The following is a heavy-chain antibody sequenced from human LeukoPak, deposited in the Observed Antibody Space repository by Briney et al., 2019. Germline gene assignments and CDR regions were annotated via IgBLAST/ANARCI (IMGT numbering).Heavy chain of an antibody. V-gene: IGHV4-38-2*02. J-gene: IGHJ6*03. D-gene: IGHD2-2*01. CDR1: GYSISSGYY. CDR2: IYHSGST. CDR3: ARDAAAMTLYYYYYYMDV. Sequence: SETLSLTCTVSGYSISSGYYWGWIRQPPGKGLERIGSIYHSGSTYYNPSLKSRVTISVDTSKNQFSLKLSSVTAADTAVYYCARDAAAMTLYYYYYYMDVWGKGTTVTVSS.